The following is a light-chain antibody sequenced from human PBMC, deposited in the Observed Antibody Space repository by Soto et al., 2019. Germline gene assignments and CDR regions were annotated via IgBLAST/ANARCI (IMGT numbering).Light chain of an antibody. CDR1: QTISSY. CDR3: QQSHSTPWT. Sequence: DIQMTQSPSSLSASVGDTVTITCRASQTISSYLNWYQQKPGKAPKLLIYAASTLQSGVPSRFSVSGSGTDFTLTISSLQPEDFATYYCQQSHSTPWTFGQGTKVDIK. J-gene: IGKJ1*01. CDR2: AAS. V-gene: IGKV1-39*01.